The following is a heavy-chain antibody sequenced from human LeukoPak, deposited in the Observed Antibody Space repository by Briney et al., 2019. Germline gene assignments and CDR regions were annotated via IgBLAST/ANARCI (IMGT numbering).Heavy chain of an antibody. J-gene: IGHJ6*02. D-gene: IGHD6-19*01. CDR2: IYYSGST. CDR3: ARDNSSGTRWAYYGMDV. CDR1: GGSISSYY. V-gene: IGHV4-59*12. Sequence: SETLSLTCAVSGGSISSYYWSWIRQPPGKGLEWIGYIYYSGSTNYNPSLKSRVTISVDTSKNQFSLKLSSVTAADTAVYYCARDNSSGTRWAYYGMDVWGQGTTVTVSS.